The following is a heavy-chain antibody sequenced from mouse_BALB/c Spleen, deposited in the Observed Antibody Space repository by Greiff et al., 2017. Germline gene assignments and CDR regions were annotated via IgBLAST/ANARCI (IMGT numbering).Heavy chain of an antibody. CDR1: GFAFSSYD. D-gene: IGHD1-1*01. V-gene: IGHV5-12-1*01. J-gene: IGHJ4*01. CDR2: ISSGGGST. Sequence: EVKVVESGGGLVKPGGSLKLSCAASGFAFSSYDMSWVRQTPEKRLEWVAYISSGGGSTYYPDTVKGRFTISRDNAKNTLYLQMSSLKSEDTAMYYCARQLITTVVPYAMDYWGQGTSVTVSS. CDR3: ARQLITTVVPYAMDY.